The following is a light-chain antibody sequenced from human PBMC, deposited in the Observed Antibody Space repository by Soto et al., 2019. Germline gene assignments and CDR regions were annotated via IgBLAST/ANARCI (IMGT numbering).Light chain of an antibody. V-gene: IGKV1-5*01. J-gene: IGKJ1*01. Sequence: GDSVTITCRASQNIRNWLAWYQQKPGKAPNPLIYDASSLKSGVPARFSGSGSGTEFTLTISSLQPDDFATYYCQQYNSYSVTFGQGTKVDIK. CDR1: QNIRNW. CDR2: DAS. CDR3: QQYNSYSVT.